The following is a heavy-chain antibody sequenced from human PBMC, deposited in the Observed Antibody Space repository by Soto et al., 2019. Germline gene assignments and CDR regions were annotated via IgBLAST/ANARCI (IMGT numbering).Heavy chain of an antibody. CDR1: GYSFTSYW. J-gene: IGHJ6*02. D-gene: IGHD3-3*01. V-gene: IGHV5-10-1*01. CDR3: ATGGFLEWLLLEYYGMDV. CDR2: IDPSDSYT. Sequence: PGESLKISCKGSGYSFTSYWISWVRQMPGKGLEWMGRIDPSDSYTNYSPSFQGHVTISADKSISTAYMELSRLRSDDTAVYYRATGGFLEWLLLEYYGMDVWGQGTTVTVSS.